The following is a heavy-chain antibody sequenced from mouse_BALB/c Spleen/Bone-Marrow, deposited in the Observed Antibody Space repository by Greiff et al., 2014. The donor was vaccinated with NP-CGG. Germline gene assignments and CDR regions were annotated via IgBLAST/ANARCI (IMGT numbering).Heavy chain of an antibody. CDR3: ARYRYGDTATFDY. V-gene: IGHV14-3*02. D-gene: IGHD1-2*01. Sequence: DVKLVESGAELVKPGASVKLSCTASGFNIKDTYMHWVKQRPEQGLEWIGRIDPANGNTKYDPKFQGKATITADTSSNTAYLQLSSLTSEDTAVYYCARYRYGDTATFDYWGQGTTLTVSS. CDR1: GFNIKDTY. CDR2: IDPANGNT. J-gene: IGHJ2*01.